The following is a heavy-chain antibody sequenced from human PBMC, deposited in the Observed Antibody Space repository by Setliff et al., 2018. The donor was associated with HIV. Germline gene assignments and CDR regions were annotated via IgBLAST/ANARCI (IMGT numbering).Heavy chain of an antibody. Sequence: NPSETLSLTCTVSGDSISGFYWSWIRQPPGKGLEWIGSIFTNEFINYNPSLESRVTLSVDTSNKQLSLKLSSVTAADTAVYYCARVRGGTSRGFLDYWGQGTLVTVSS. D-gene: IGHD3-16*01. J-gene: IGHJ4*02. CDR2: IFTNEFI. V-gene: IGHV4-4*08. CDR3: ARVRGGTSRGFLDY. CDR1: GDSISGFY.